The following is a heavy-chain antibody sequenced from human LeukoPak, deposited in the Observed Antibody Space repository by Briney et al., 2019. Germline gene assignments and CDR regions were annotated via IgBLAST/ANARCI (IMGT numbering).Heavy chain of an antibody. CDR3: ARDEHSTQFDN. D-gene: IGHD6-13*01. CDR1: GGSFSGYY. Sequence: SETLSLTCAVYGGSFSGYYWSWIRQPPGKGLEWIGEINHSGSTNYNPSLKSRVTISVDTSKKQFSLKLTSVTAADTAIYYCARDEHSTQFDNWGQGTLVTVSS. J-gene: IGHJ5*02. CDR2: INHSGST. V-gene: IGHV4-34*01.